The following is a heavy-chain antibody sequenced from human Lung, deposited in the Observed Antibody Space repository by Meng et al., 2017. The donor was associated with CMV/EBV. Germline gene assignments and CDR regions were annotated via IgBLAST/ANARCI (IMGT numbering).Heavy chain of an antibody. CDR1: GVSITNHNW. V-gene: IGHV4-4*02. D-gene: IGHD3-10*01. CDR2: IPHRGSS. CDR3: LRRSGGSV. Sequence: QPRESGPVLRKTSDTRSLPWSVLGVSITNHNWWDWVRQPPGKGLEWIGEIPHRGSSAYNKSLKSRVSMSIDKSKTQFSLKLTSVTAADTDVYHCLRRSGGSVWGQGTLVTVSS. J-gene: IGHJ1*01.